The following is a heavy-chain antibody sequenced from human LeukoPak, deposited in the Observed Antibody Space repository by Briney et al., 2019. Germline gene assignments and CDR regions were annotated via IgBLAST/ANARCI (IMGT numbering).Heavy chain of an antibody. J-gene: IGHJ4*02. CDR3: AHIGTMTGLYLGS. D-gene: IGHD1-7*01. V-gene: IGHV3-15*01. CDR2: IKSKRGGETT. CDR1: GLNYNDAW. Sequence: GGSLRLSCAVFGLNYNDAWMSWVRQAPGKGLEWVGRIKSKRGGETTDYAAPVKGRFIISRDDSRNTLYLQMDSLQSNDTAVYHCAHIGTMTGLYLGSWGQGTLVTVSS.